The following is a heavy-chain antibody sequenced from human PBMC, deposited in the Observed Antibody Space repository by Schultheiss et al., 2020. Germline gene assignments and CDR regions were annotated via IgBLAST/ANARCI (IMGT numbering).Heavy chain of an antibody. Sequence: SETLSLTCTVSGDSISTGDYYWNWIRQPPGKGLEWIGDSTYYNPSLKGRVPIAGDTSKNQFSLNLRSVTAADTAVYYCARGIDYGDYSTKGFDYWGQGTLVTVSS. CDR3: ARGIDYGDYSTKGFDY. CDR1: GDSISTGDYY. J-gene: IGHJ4*02. CDR2: ST. V-gene: IGHV4-30-4*01. D-gene: IGHD4-17*01.